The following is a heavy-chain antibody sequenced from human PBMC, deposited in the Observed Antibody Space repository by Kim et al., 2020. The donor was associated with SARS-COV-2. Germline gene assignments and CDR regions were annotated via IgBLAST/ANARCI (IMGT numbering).Heavy chain of an antibody. Sequence: GGSLRLSCAASGFTFSNAWMSWVRQAPGKGLEWVGRIKSKTDGGTTDYAAPVKGRFTISRDDSKNTLYLQMNSLKTEDTAVYYCTTDPQTYSSSWYVTLYYYYYGMDVWGQGTTVTVSS. CDR2: IKSKTDGGTT. J-gene: IGHJ6*02. CDR1: GFTFSNAW. V-gene: IGHV3-15*01. CDR3: TTDPQTYSSSWYVTLYYYYYGMDV. D-gene: IGHD6-13*01.